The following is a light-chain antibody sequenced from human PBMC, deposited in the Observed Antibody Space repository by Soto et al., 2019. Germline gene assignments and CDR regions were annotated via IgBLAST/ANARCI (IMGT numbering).Light chain of an antibody. Sequence: QRVLTQPASVAGARGQRVTISCTGSNSHIRAGYDVHWYQQLPGTAPKRLIYGNTIRPSGVPDRFSGSESGTSASLAIAGLQAEDEGDYYCQSYDNSLSGLYVFGAGTKVTVL. J-gene: IGLJ1*01. CDR3: QSYDNSLSGLYV. V-gene: IGLV1-40*01. CDR1: NSHIRAGYD. CDR2: GNT.